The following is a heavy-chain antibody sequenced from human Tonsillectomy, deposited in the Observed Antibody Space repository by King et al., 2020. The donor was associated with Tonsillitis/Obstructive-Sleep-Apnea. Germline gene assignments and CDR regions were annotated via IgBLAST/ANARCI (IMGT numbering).Heavy chain of an antibody. CDR3: ARDDITMVQGIIITAGLDY. CDR2: IYYSGST. J-gene: IGHJ4*02. CDR1: GGSISSYY. D-gene: IGHD3-10*01. V-gene: IGHV4-59*01. Sequence: VQLQESGPGLVKPSETLSLTCTVSGGSISSYYWTWIRQPPGKRLEWIGYIYYSGSTNYNPSLKSRVTMSLDTSKNQPSLKLNSVTAADTAVYYCARDDITMVQGIIITAGLDYWGQGTLVTVSS.